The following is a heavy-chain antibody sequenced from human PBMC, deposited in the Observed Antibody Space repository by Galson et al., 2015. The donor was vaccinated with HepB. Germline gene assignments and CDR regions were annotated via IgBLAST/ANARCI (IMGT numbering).Heavy chain of an antibody. CDR3: ASDLGLFPPIKKEVGAFGVY. D-gene: IGHD1-26*01. V-gene: IGHV3-21*01. Sequence: TLRLSCAASGFTFSSYSMNWVRQAPGKGLEWVSSISSSSSYIYYADSVKGRFTISRDNAKNSLYLQMNSLRAEDTAVYYCASDLGLFPPIKKEVGAFGVYWGQGTLVTVSS. CDR1: GFTFSSYS. J-gene: IGHJ4*02. CDR2: ISSSSSYI.